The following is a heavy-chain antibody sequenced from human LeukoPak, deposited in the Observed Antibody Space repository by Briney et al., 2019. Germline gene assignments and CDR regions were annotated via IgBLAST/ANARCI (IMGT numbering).Heavy chain of an antibody. CDR3: ARDVGVVMYDF. CDR1: GFTFSSYG. J-gene: IGHJ4*02. Sequence: GGSLRLSCAASGFTFSSYGMHWVRQAPGKGLEWVSTICGDCGNTHYADSVKGRFTISRDNSKNMMWLQMSSLRVEDSAIYYCARDVGVVMYDFWGQGILVTVSS. D-gene: IGHD3-3*01. V-gene: IGHV3-23*01. CDR2: ICGDCGNT.